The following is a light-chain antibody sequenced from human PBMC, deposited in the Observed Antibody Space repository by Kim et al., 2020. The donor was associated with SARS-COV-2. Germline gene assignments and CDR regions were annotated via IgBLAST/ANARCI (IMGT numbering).Light chain of an antibody. CDR1: QSISTY. CDR3: QQSYTTPPT. Sequence: DIQMTQSPSSLSAFVGDRVTITCRASQSISTYLNWYQHKLGKAPKLLISAASTLQRGVPSRFSGSGSGTDFTPTISSLQPEDFATYYCQQSYTTPPTFGGGTKVDIK. CDR2: AAS. V-gene: IGKV1-39*01. J-gene: IGKJ4*01.